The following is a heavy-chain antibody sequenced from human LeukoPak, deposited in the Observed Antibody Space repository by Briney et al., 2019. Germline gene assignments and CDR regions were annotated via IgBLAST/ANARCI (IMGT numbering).Heavy chain of an antibody. V-gene: IGHV3-23*01. CDR3: AKLREWELPDLFDY. J-gene: IGHJ4*02. Sequence: GGSLRLSCAASGFTFSTYGMSWVRQAPGKGLEWVSGISGSGGSRFYTDSVKGRFTISRDNSKNTLYLQMNSLRAEDTAVYYCAKLREWELPDLFDYWGQGTLVTVPS. CDR1: GFTFSTYG. D-gene: IGHD1-26*01. CDR2: ISGSGGSR.